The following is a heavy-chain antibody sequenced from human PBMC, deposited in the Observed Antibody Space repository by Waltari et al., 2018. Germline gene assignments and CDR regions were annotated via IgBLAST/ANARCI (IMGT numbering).Heavy chain of an antibody. CDR3: AHSDYRSSWYTMDV. J-gene: IGHJ6*02. CDR2: VRGYAGNT. D-gene: IGHD6-13*01. V-gene: IGHV1-18*01. CDR1: GYTFISNG. Sequence: VKLVQSGGEVKKPGASVKVSCKASGYTFISNGISWVRQAPGQGLEWVGWVRGYAGNTKYGRKFQGRVSLTADTATNTAYMELTSLTADDTAVYYCAHSDYRSSWYTMDVWGQGTTVSVSS.